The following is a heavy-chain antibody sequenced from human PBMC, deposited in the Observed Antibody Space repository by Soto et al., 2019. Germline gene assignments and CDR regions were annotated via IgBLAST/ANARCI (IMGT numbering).Heavy chain of an antibody. CDR2: IDPSDSYT. Sequence: PGESLKISCKGSGYSFTSYWISWVRQMPGKGLEWMGRIDPSDSYTNYSPSFQGHVTISADKSISTAYLQWSSLKASDTAMYYCARHPILTGYEYYYYGMDVWGQGTTATVSS. D-gene: IGHD3-9*01. CDR1: GYSFTSYW. J-gene: IGHJ6*02. V-gene: IGHV5-10-1*01. CDR3: ARHPILTGYEYYYYGMDV.